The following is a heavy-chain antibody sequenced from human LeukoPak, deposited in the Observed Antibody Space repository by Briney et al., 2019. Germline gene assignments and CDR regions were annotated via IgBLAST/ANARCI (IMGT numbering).Heavy chain of an antibody. J-gene: IGHJ4*02. CDR2: ISSSSSYI. CDR3: ARDLLSDY. V-gene: IGHV3-21*01. Sequence: PGGSLRLSCAASGFTFSSYSMNWVRQAPGKGLEWVSSISSSSSYIYYADSMKGRFTISRDNAKNSLYLQMNSLRAEDTAVYYCARDLLSDYWGQGTLVTVSS. CDR1: GFTFSSYS.